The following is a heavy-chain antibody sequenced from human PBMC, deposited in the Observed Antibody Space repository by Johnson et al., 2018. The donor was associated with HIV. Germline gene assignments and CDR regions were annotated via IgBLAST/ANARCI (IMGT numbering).Heavy chain of an antibody. CDR1: GFTFSSYA. D-gene: IGHD6-6*01. Sequence: QVQLVESGGGVVQPGRSLRLSCAASGFTFSSYAMHWVRQAPGKGLEWVAVISYDGSNKYYADSVKGRFTISRDNSKNTLYLQMKSLRAEDTAVYYCARDGRGEQLVDQGDAFDIWGQGTMVTVSS. J-gene: IGHJ3*02. CDR2: ISYDGSNK. V-gene: IGHV3-30-3*01. CDR3: ARDGRGEQLVDQGDAFDI.